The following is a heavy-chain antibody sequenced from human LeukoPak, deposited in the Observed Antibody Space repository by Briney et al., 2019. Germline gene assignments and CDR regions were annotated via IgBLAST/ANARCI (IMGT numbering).Heavy chain of an antibody. CDR2: ITGSGTTK. V-gene: IGHV3-11*01. Sequence: GGSLRLSCAASGFTFSDYYMSWTRQAPGKGLEWVSYITGSGTTKYYADSVKGRFTISRDNAKNSLYLQMNSLRVKDTAVYYCARDSNGCPGCVWGQGTLVTVSS. CDR3: ARDSNGCPGCV. J-gene: IGHJ4*02. D-gene: IGHD6-19*01. CDR1: GFTFSDYY.